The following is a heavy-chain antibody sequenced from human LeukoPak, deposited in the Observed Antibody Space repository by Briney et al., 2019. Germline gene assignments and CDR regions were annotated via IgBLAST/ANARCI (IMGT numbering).Heavy chain of an antibody. CDR2: ISSSSSYI. Sequence: GGSLRLSCAASGFTFSSYSMNWVRQAPGKGLEWVSSISSSSSYIYYADSVKGRFTISRDNAKNSLYLQMNSLRAEDTAVYYCARDDYDFWSGYVAHYYYYMDVWGKGTTVTVSS. V-gene: IGHV3-21*01. CDR1: GFTFSSYS. J-gene: IGHJ6*03. CDR3: ARDDYDFWSGYVAHYYYYMDV. D-gene: IGHD3-3*01.